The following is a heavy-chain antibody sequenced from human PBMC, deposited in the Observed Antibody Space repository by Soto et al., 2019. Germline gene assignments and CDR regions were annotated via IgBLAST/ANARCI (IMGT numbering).Heavy chain of an antibody. CDR2: INSDGSST. CDR1: GFTFSSYW. V-gene: IGHV3-74*01. D-gene: IGHD3-10*01. CDR3: ARHNVDGSGTYALDY. Sequence: EVQLVESGGGLVQPGGSLRLSCAASGFTFSSYWMHWVRQAPGKGLVWVSRINSDGSSTSYADSVKGRFTISRDNAKNTLYLQMNSLRAEDTAVYYCARHNVDGSGTYALDYWGQGTLVTVSS. J-gene: IGHJ4*02.